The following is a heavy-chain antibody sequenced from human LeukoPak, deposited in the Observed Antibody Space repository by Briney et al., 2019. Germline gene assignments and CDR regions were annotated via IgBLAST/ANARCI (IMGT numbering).Heavy chain of an antibody. V-gene: IGHV3-11*04. CDR3: ARDRAEDDSSGYIHRDFDF. CDR1: GFTFSDYF. CDR2: ISSSGGNI. Sequence: GGSLRLSCSGSGFTFSDYFMNWIRQTPGKGLEWISYISSSGGNIKYADSVQGRFTISRDNAKKPLYLQMNSLRAEDTAVYYCARDRAEDDSSGYIHRDFDFWGQGTLVIVSS. D-gene: IGHD3-22*01. J-gene: IGHJ4*02.